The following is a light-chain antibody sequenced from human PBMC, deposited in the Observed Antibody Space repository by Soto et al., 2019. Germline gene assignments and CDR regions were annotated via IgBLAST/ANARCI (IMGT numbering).Light chain of an antibody. J-gene: IGKJ2*01. Sequence: EIVLTQSPATLSLSPGERATLSCRASQSVSSYLAWYQQRPGQAPRLLMYDTSHRATGTPARFSGSGSGTDLTLTISSLEPEDFAVYYCQQRSSWPRYTFGQGTKLQI. CDR2: DTS. CDR1: QSVSSY. V-gene: IGKV3-11*01. CDR3: QQRSSWPRYT.